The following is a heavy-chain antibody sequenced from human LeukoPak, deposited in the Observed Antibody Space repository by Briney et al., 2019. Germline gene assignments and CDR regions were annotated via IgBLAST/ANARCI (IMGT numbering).Heavy chain of an antibody. Sequence: SETLSLTCTVSGGSISSYYWSWIRQPAGKGLEWIGRIYTSGSTNYNPSLKSRVTISVDTSKNQFSLKLSSVTAADTAVYYCARGRYCSSTSCFPFDYWGQGTLVTVSS. CDR3: ARGRYCSSTSCFPFDY. CDR2: IYTSGST. D-gene: IGHD2-2*01. J-gene: IGHJ4*02. V-gene: IGHV4-4*07. CDR1: GGSISSYY.